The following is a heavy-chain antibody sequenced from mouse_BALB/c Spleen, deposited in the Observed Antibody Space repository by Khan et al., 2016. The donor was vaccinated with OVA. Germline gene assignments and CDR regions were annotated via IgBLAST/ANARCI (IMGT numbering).Heavy chain of an antibody. CDR3: ARKGVVNYYGDGGMDY. CDR2: IWSGGGT. V-gene: IGHV2-4-1*01. J-gene: IGHJ4*01. CDR1: GFSLTNFG. Sequence: QVQLKESGPGLVQPSQNLSITCTVSGFSLTNFGVHWVRQSPGRSLEWLGVIWSGGGTDYDAAFISRLSITKDNSKSPIFFKMNSLQVDATAMYYGARKGVVNYYGDGGMDYWGQGTAVTVSS. D-gene: IGHD1-2*01.